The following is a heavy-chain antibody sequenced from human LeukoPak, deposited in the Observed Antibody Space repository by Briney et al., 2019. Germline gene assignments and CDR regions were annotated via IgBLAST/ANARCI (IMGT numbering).Heavy chain of an antibody. CDR1: GGPISSYY. CDR3: ARDPLYYGSGS. CDR2: IYYSGST. Sequence: SSETLSLTCTVSGGPISSYYWHWIRQPPGKGLEWIGYIYYSGSTNYNPSLKSRVTISVDTSKNQFSLKLSSVTAADTAVYYCARDPLYYGSGSWGQGTLVTVSS. D-gene: IGHD3-10*01. V-gene: IGHV4-59*12. J-gene: IGHJ4*02.